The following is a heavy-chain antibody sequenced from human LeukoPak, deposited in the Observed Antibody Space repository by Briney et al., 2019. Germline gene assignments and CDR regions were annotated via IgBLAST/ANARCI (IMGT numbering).Heavy chain of an antibody. CDR3: AKGDTTWELPPDY. CDR1: GFTFSSYA. V-gene: IGHV3-23*01. J-gene: IGHJ4*02. Sequence: GGSLRLSCAASGFTFSSYAMNWVRQAPGKGLEWVSDISGTGGSTYYADSVKGRFTISRDNSKNTLSLQMNSLRAEDTAVYYCAKGDTTWELPPDYWGQGTLVTVSS. CDR2: ISGTGGST. D-gene: IGHD1-26*01.